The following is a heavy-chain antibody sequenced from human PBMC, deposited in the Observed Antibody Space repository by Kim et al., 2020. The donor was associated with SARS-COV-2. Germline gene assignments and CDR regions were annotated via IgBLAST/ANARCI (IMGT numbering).Heavy chain of an antibody. CDR1: GFTFSSYS. V-gene: IGHV3-21*01. CDR3: ARVQSSYAIDWYFDL. Sequence: GGSLRLSCAASGFTFSSYSMNWVRQAPGKGLEWVSSISSSSSYIYYADSVKGRFTISRDNAKNSLYLQMNSLRAEDTAVYYCARVQSSYAIDWYFDLWGRGTLVTVSS. J-gene: IGHJ2*01. D-gene: IGHD2-2*01. CDR2: ISSSSSYI.